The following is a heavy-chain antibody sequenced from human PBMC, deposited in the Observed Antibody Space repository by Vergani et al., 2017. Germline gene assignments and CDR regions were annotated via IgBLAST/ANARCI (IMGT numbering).Heavy chain of an antibody. CDR3: ARSPVYDFGSGTNYFDY. D-gene: IGHD3-3*01. V-gene: IGHV1-46*01. Sequence: QVQLVQSGAEVKKPGASVKVSCKASGYTFTSYYMHWVRQAPGQGLEWMGIINPSGGSTSYAQKFQGRVTMSRDTSTSTVHMELSSLRYEETAVYYCARSPVYDFGSGTNYFDYWGQGTLVTVSS. J-gene: IGHJ4*02. CDR1: GYTFTSYY. CDR2: INPSGGST.